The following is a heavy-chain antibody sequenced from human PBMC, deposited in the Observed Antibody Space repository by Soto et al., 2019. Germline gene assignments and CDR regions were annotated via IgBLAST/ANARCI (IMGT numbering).Heavy chain of an antibody. D-gene: IGHD3-10*01. J-gene: IGHJ4*02. CDR3: ARKSKSVTLWFGEFFDC. Sequence: QVQLVQSGAEVKKPGASVKVSCKASGYTFTSYGISWVRQAPGQGLEWMGWISAYNGNTNYAQKLQGRVTMTTDTSTSTAYMELRSLRSDDTAVYYCARKSKSVTLWFGEFFDCWGQGTLVTVSS. V-gene: IGHV1-18*01. CDR1: GYTFTSYG. CDR2: ISAYNGNT.